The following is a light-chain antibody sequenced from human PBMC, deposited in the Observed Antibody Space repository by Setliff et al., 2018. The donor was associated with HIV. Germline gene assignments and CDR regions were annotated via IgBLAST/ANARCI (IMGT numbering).Light chain of an antibody. CDR2: DVC. J-gene: IGLJ1*01. V-gene: IGLV2-14*03. Sequence: LTQPASVSGSPGQSITIACTGTSSDIGSYNYVSWYQQHPGKAPKLIIYDVCNRPSGVSNRFSGSKSGNTASLTISGLQAEDEADYYCSSYTSSSTPYVFGTGTKVTV. CDR3: SSYTSSSTPYV. CDR1: SSDIGSYNY.